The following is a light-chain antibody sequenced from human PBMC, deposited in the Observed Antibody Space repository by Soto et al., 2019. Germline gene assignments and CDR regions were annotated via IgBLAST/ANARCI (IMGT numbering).Light chain of an antibody. V-gene: IGKV1-39*01. Sequence: DIQMTQSPSSLSASVGDRLPITCRASQSISTYLNWYQQRPGKAPNLLIYAASSLRSGVPSRFSGSGSGTEFTLTISSLTPEDFATYYCQQSYSTPYTLGQGTKREIK. CDR3: QQSYSTPYT. CDR2: AAS. J-gene: IGKJ2*01. CDR1: QSISTY.